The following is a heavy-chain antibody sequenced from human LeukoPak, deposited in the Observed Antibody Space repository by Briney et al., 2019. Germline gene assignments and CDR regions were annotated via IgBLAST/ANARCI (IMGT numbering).Heavy chain of an antibody. CDR3: AREIAAAGTRLYDY. CDR1: GASISNYY. D-gene: IGHD6-13*01. V-gene: IGHV4-59*12. J-gene: IGHJ4*02. CDR2: MLYSGST. Sequence: SETLSLTCTVSGASISNYYWSWIRQSPGKGLEWIGYMLYSGSTNQNPSLRSRVTISVDTSKNQVSLKLSSVTAADTAVYYCAREIAAAGTRLYDYWGQGTLVTVSS.